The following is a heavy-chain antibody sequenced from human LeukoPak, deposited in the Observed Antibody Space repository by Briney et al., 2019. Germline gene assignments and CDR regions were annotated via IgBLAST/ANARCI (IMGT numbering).Heavy chain of an antibody. D-gene: IGHD2-2*01. CDR3: ARDQGIVVVPAAKYYYYYGMDV. CDR1: GGTFSSYA. J-gene: IGHJ6*02. CDR2: IIPILGIA. Sequence: ASVKVSCKASGGTFSSYAISWVRQAPGQGLEWMGRIIPILGIANYAQKFQGRVTITADKSTSTAYMELSSLRSEDTAVYYCARDQGIVVVPAAKYYYYYGMDVWGQGTTVTVSS. V-gene: IGHV1-69*04.